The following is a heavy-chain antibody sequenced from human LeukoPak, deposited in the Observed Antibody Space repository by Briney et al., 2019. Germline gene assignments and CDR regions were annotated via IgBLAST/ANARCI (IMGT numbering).Heavy chain of an antibody. CDR2: INAGNGNT. V-gene: IGHV1-3*01. CDR1: GCTFTSYA. J-gene: IGHJ5*02. CDR3: ARGRAAAGNSWFDP. Sequence: ASVKVSCRASGCTFTSYAMHWVRQAPGQRLEWMGWINAGNGNTKYSQKFQGRVTITRDTSASTAYMELSSLRSEDTAVYYCARGRAAAGNSWFDPWGQGTLVTVSS. D-gene: IGHD6-13*01.